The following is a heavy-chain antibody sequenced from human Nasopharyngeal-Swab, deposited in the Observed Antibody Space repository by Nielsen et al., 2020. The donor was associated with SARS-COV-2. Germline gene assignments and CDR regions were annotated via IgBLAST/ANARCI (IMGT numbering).Heavy chain of an antibody. CDR2: FDPEDGET. Sequence: ASVKVSCKVSGYTLTELSMHWVRQAPGKGLEWMGGFDPEDGETIYAQKFQGRVTMTGDTSTDTAYMELSSLRSEDTAVYYCATADPAGSPSVWFDYWGQGTLVTVSS. V-gene: IGHV1-24*01. CDR1: GYTLTELS. CDR3: ATADPAGSPSVWFDY. J-gene: IGHJ5*01. D-gene: IGHD1-14*01.